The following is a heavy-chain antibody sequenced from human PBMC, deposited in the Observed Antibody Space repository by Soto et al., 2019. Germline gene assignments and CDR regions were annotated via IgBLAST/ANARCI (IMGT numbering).Heavy chain of an antibody. CDR2: ISYDGGSK. CDR1: GFTFSTYV. V-gene: IGHV3-30*18. J-gene: IGHJ4*02. D-gene: IGHD3-22*01. CDR3: AKEPLAMTVVVAAYVDS. Sequence: QVQLVESGGGVVQPGKSLRLSCAASGFTFSTYVIHWVRQAPGKGLEWVALISYDGGSKYYGDSVTGRFIISRDNSHNTGSLHMNSLRADDTAVYFCAKEPLAMTVVVAAYVDSWGQGTLVTVAS.